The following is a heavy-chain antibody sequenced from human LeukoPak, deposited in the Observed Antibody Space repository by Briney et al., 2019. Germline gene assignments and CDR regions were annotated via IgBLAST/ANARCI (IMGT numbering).Heavy chain of an antibody. CDR1: GYTFTGYY. CDR3: AREEYCGGDCINY. D-gene: IGHD2-21*02. Sequence: ASVKVSCKASGYTFTGYYMHWVRQAPGQGLEWMGRINPNSGGTNYAQKFQGRVTMTRDTSFSTAYMELSRLRSDDTAVYYCAREEYCGGDCINYWGQGTPVTVSS. V-gene: IGHV1-2*06. J-gene: IGHJ4*01. CDR2: INPNSGGT.